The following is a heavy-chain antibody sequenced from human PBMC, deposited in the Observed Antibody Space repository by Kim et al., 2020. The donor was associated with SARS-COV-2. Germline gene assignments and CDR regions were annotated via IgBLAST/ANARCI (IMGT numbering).Heavy chain of an antibody. V-gene: IGHV3-66*01. CDR3: ARDLLWFGELPPYGMDV. Sequence: GGSLRLSCAASGFTVSSNYMSWVRQAPGKGLEWVSVIYSGGSTYYADSGKGRFTISRDNSKNTLYLQMNSLRAEDTAVYYCARDLLWFGELPPYGMDVWGQETTVTVSS. CDR1: GFTVSSNY. CDR2: IYSGGST. J-gene: IGHJ6*02. D-gene: IGHD3-10*01.